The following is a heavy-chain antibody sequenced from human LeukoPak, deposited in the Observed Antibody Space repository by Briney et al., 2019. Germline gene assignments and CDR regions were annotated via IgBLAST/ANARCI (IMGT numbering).Heavy chain of an antibody. Sequence: GGSLRLSCAASGFTFSDHYMDWVRQAPGKGLEWVGRSRNKATSYSTTFGKSVKGRLTTSRDESENSLYLQLNSLKTEDTGVYYCVRLSRGAMNYYMDVWGKGTTVTISS. V-gene: IGHV3-72*01. CDR3: VRLSRGAMNYYMDV. D-gene: IGHD3-10*01. J-gene: IGHJ6*03. CDR1: GFTFSDHY. CDR2: SRNKATSYST.